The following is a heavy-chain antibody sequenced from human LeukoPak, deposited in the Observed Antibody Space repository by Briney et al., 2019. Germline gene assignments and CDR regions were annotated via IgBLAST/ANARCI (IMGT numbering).Heavy chain of an antibody. CDR1: GFIFNDYY. D-gene: IGHD3-22*01. J-gene: IGHJ4*02. CDR3: ARDDSSGSHFDS. CDR2: ISPSSSFA. Sequence: GGPLRLSRVTSGFIFNDYYMRWIRQAPGKELEWISYISPSSSFANYADSIKGRFTTSRDNAKNSLFLRMNSLGAEDTAMYYCARDDSSGSHFDSWGQGTLVTVSS. V-gene: IGHV3-11*05.